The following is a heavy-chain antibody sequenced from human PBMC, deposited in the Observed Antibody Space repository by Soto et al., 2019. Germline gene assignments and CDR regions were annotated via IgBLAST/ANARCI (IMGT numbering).Heavy chain of an antibody. D-gene: IGHD3-10*01. CDR1: GGTFSSYA. CDR2: IIPIFGTA. V-gene: IGHV1-69*13. Sequence: ASVKVSCKASGGTFSSYAISWVRQAPGQGLEWMGGIIPIFGTANYAQKFQGRVTITADESTSTAYMELSSLRSEDTAVYYCASGGSASYYYYGMDVWGQGTTVTVSS. CDR3: ASGGSASYYYYGMDV. J-gene: IGHJ6*02.